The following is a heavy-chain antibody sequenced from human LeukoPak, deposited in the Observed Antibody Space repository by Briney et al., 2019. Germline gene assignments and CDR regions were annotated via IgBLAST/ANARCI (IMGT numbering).Heavy chain of an antibody. V-gene: IGHV4-4*07. CDR2: IYTSGST. D-gene: IGHD3-9*01. Sequence: PSETLSLTCTVSGGSISRYYWSWIRQPAGKGLEWIGRIYTSGSTNYNPSLKSRVTMSVDTSTKQFSLKLSSVTAADTAVYYCARDLRAFDINRAFGIWGQGTMVTVSS. CDR3: ARDLRAFDINRAFGI. CDR1: GGSISRYY. J-gene: IGHJ3*02.